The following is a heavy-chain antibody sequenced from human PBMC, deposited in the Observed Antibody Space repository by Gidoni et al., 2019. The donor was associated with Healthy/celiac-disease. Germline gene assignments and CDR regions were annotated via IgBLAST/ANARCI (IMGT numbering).Heavy chain of an antibody. Sequence: EVQLVESGGGLVKPGGSLRLSCAASGFTFSSDSMTWVRQAPGKGLEWVSSISSSSSYIYYADSVKGRFTISRDNAKNSLYLQMNSLRAEDTAVYYCARLPSYYGDYPYYYYYYGMDVWGQGTTVTVSS. D-gene: IGHD4-17*01. CDR1: GFTFSSDS. CDR3: ARLPSYYGDYPYYYYYYGMDV. CDR2: ISSSSSYI. V-gene: IGHV3-21*01. J-gene: IGHJ6*02.